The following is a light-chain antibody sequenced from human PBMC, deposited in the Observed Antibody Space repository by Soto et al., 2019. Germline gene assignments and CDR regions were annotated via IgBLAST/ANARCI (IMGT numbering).Light chain of an antibody. J-gene: IGLJ1*01. CDR3: KSYAGSNTYV. CDR2: EVS. Sequence: QSVLTQPASVSGSPGQSITISCTGTSSDVGGYNYVSWYQLHPGKAPKLMVYEVSNRPSGVSNRFSGSKSGNTASLTISGLQAEDEADYFCKSYAGSNTYVFGSGTRSPP. V-gene: IGLV2-14*01. CDR1: SSDVGGYNY.